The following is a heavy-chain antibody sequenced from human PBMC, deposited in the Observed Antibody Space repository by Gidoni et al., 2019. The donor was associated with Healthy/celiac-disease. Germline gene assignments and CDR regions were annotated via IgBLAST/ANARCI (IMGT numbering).Heavy chain of an antibody. CDR3: ARDQGIAVAGTLNWFDP. CDR2: IIPIFGTA. V-gene: IGHV1-69*01. Sequence: QVQPVQSGAQVEKPGAPGKVSCKASGGTFSSYALSWVRQAPGQGLEWMGGIIPIFGTANYAQKFQGRVTITADESTSTAYMELSSLRSEDTAVYYCARDQGIAVAGTLNWFDPWGQGTLVTVSS. CDR1: GGTFSSYA. D-gene: IGHD6-19*01. J-gene: IGHJ5*02.